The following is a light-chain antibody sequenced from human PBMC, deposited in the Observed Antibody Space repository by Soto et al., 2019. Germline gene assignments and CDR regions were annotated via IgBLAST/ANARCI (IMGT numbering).Light chain of an antibody. CDR1: QSVNIY. J-gene: IGKJ4*01. CDR2: GAS. Sequence: EIVMTQSPATVSVSQGERATLSCRASQSVNIYLAWYQQKPGQAPRLLIFGASSRATGIPARFSGSGSGTEFNLTISSLQSEDFAVYFCQQYDDWLRLTFGGGTKVDIK. V-gene: IGKV3D-15*01. CDR3: QQYDDWLRLT.